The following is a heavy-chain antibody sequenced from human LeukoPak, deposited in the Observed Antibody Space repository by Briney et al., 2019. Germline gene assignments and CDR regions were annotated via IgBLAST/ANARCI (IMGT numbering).Heavy chain of an antibody. CDR2: IYYSGST. D-gene: IGHD6-6*01. CDR3: ARYEWGSSSPYFDY. CDR1: GGSISSYY. J-gene: IGHJ4*02. V-gene: IGHV4-59*01. Sequence: SETLSLTCTVSGGSISSYYWSWIRQPPGKGLEWIGYIYYSGSTNYNPSLKSRVTISVDTSKNQFSLKLSSVTAADTAVYYCARYEWGSSSPYFDYWGQGTPVTVSS.